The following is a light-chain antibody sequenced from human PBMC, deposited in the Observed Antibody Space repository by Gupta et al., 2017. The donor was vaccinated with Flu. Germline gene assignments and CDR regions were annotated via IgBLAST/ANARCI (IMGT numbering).Light chain of an antibody. CDR3: RVCAGGSAASVR. J-gene: IGLJ2*01. Sequence: SYELTHPPSVSVAPGQTARMTCGGNNIGSKSVHWYQQQPGPAPMVVVYDVSDRPSGIPERFSGSHSGNTATLTITRVQAGDEADYYCRVCAGGSAASVRFGGGTKLTVL. CDR2: DVS. CDR1: NIGSKS. V-gene: IGLV3-21*02.